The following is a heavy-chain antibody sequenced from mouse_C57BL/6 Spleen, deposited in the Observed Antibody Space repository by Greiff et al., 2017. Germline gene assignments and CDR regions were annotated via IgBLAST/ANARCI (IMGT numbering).Heavy chain of an antibody. Sequence: DVKLQESGGDLVKPGGSLKLSCAASGFTFSSYGMSWVRQTPDKRLEWVATISSGGSYTSHPDSVTGRFTISRDNAKNTLYLPMSSLKSEDTAMYYCARRGGNPTSWFAYWGQGTLVTVSA. CDR1: GFTFSSYG. J-gene: IGHJ3*01. CDR3: ARRGGNPTSWFAY. D-gene: IGHD2-1*01. CDR2: ISSGGSYT. V-gene: IGHV5-6*02.